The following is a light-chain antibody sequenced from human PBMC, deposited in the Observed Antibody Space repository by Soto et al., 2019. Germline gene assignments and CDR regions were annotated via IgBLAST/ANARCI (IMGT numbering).Light chain of an antibody. CDR2: DAS. V-gene: IGKV1-5*01. CDR1: QSIANL. Sequence: DIQMTQSPSTLSASVGDRVIITCRASQSIANLLAWYQQRPGKAPSVLIYDASSLEDGVPSRFSGLGSGTEFTLTISGLQPADFATYYGQHYNPISPYNFGHGTKLEMK. J-gene: IGKJ2*01. CDR3: QHYNPISPYN.